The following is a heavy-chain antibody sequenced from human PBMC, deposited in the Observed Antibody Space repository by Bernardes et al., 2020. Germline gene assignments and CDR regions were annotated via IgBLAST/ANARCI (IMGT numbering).Heavy chain of an antibody. D-gene: IGHD2-15*01. Sequence: GGSLRLSCAASGFTVSSNYMSWVRQAPGKGLEWVSVIYSGGSTYYADSVKGRFTISRDNSKNTLYLQMNSLRAEDTAVYYCARGKVVVVAATPNRYYYYGMDVWGKGTTVTVSS. CDR2: IYSGGST. J-gene: IGHJ6*04. CDR1: GFTVSSNY. V-gene: IGHV3-53*01. CDR3: ARGKVVVVAATPNRYYYYGMDV.